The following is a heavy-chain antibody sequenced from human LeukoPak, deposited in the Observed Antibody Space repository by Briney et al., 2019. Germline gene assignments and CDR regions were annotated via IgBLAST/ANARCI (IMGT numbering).Heavy chain of an antibody. CDR2: IFHNGNT. Sequence: ETLSLTCAVYGASFSDYYWSWIRQPPGKGLEWIGDIFHNGNTNYNPSLKSRVTISVDTSKNQFSLRLTSVTAADTAVYYCAGEVDTSGGYWGQGNLVIVSS. J-gene: IGHJ4*02. CDR1: GASFSDYY. V-gene: IGHV4-34*12. CDR3: AGEVDTSGGY. D-gene: IGHD3-16*01.